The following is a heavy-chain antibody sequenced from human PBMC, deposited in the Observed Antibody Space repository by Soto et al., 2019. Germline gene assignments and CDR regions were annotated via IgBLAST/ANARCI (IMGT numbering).Heavy chain of an antibody. J-gene: IGHJ4*02. V-gene: IGHV1-3*05. CDR1: GYTFTGYA. CDR2: INAGNGNT. CDR3: ARAVAVAADFDY. Sequence: QVQLVQSGAEEKKHGASVKVSCKASGYTFTGYAMHWVRQAPGQRLEWMGWINAGNGNTKYSQKFQGRVIITRDTSASTAYMELSSLRSEDTAVYYCARAVAVAADFDYWGQGTLVTVSS. D-gene: IGHD6-19*01.